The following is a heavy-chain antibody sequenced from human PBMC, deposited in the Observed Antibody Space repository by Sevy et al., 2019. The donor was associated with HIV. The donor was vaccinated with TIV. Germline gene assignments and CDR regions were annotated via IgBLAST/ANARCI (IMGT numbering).Heavy chain of an antibody. CDR3: TRDRDFWSGYDAFDI. J-gene: IGHJ3*02. Sequence: GGSLRLSCTASGFTFGDYAMSWVRQAPGKGLEWVGCIRSKAYGGTTEYAASVKGRFTISRDDSKSIAYLQMNSLKTEDTAVYYCTRDRDFWSGYDAFDIWGQGTMVTVSS. CDR1: GFTFGDYA. V-gene: IGHV3-49*04. D-gene: IGHD3-3*01. CDR2: IRSKAYGGTT.